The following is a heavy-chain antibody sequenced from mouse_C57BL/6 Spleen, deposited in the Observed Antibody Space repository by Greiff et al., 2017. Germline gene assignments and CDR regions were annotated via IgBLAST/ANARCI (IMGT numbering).Heavy chain of an antibody. CDR1: GYTFTSYW. D-gene: IGHD2-12*01. Sequence: VQLQQPGAELVKPGASVKLSCKASGYTFTSYWMQWVKQRPGQGLEWIGEIDPSDSYTNYNQKFKGKATLTVDTSSSTAYMQLSSLTSEDSAVYYCARVYDNAMDYWGQGTSVTVSS. CDR3: ARVYDNAMDY. V-gene: IGHV1-50*01. J-gene: IGHJ4*01. CDR2: IDPSDSYT.